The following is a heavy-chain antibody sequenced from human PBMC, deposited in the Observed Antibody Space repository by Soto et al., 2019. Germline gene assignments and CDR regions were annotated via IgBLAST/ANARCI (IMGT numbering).Heavy chain of an antibody. V-gene: IGHV2-5*02. J-gene: IGHJ4*02. D-gene: IGHD6-19*01. CDR2: IYWDADK. Sequence: QITLKESGPTLVKPTQTLTLTCTFSGFSLSTSGVGVAWIRQPPGKALEWLALIYWDADKRYSPSLKSRLTITKDTSKNQVVLTMTNMDPPDTATYYCAHESSGWYGLNYWGQGTLVTVS. CDR3: AHESSGWYGLNY. CDR1: GFSLSTSGVG.